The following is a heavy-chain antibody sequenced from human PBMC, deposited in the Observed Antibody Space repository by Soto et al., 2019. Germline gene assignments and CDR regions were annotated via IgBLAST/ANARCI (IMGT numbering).Heavy chain of an antibody. D-gene: IGHD4-17*01. CDR1: GFTFSSYG. V-gene: IGHV3-30*18. CDR2: ISYDGSNK. CDR3: AKADGDYVSELTYYYYGMDV. Sequence: QVQLVESGGGVVQPGRSLRLSCAASGFTFSSYGMHWVRQAPGKGLEWVAVISYDGSNKYYADSVKGRFTISRDNSKNTLYLQMNSLRAEDTAVYYCAKADGDYVSELTYYYYGMDVWGQGTTVTVSS. J-gene: IGHJ6*02.